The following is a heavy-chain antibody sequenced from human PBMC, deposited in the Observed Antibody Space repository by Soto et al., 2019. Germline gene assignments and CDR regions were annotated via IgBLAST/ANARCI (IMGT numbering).Heavy chain of an antibody. D-gene: IGHD3-22*01. CDR3: ARDLTPGVVDH. CDR1: GYTFTSYG. J-gene: IGHJ4*02. CDR2: ISAYNGNT. V-gene: IGHV1-18*01. Sequence: GASVKVSCKASGYTFTSYGIIWVRQAPGQGLEWMGWISAYNGNTKYAQKLQGRVTMTTDTSTSTAYMELRSLRSDDTAVYYCARDLTPGVVDHWGQGTLVTVSS.